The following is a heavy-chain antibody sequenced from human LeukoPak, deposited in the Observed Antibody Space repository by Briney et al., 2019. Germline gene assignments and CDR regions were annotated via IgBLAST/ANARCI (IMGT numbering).Heavy chain of an antibody. Sequence: GGSLRLSCAASGFTVSSNYMNWVRQARGKGLEWVSVITSGSNTYYADSVKGRFTTSRDNSKNTLYVQMNSLRAEDTAIYYCARGRGYRDYDRPLDYWGQGTLVTVSS. J-gene: IGHJ4*02. CDR1: GFTVSSNY. D-gene: IGHD5-12*01. V-gene: IGHV3-53*01. CDR3: ARGRGYRDYDRPLDY. CDR2: ITSGSNT.